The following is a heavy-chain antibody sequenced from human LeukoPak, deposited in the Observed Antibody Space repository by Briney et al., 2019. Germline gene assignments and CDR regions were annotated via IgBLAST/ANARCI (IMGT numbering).Heavy chain of an antibody. V-gene: IGHV3-15*01. D-gene: IGHD1-26*01. CDR2: IKSKTDGGTS. Sequence: PGGSLRLSCATSGLTFTNAWMSWFRQAPGKGLEWVGRIKSKTDGGTSDYAAPVQGRFTISRDDSKNTLYLQMNSLKIEDTAVYYCATDPGEWEPIWSQGTMVTVSS. J-gene: IGHJ3*02. CDR3: ATDPGEWEPI. CDR1: GLTFTNAW.